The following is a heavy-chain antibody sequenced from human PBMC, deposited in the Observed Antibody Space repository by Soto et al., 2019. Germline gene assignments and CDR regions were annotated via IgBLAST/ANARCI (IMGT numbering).Heavy chain of an antibody. CDR1: GFTFSSYG. CDR2: ISYDGSNK. V-gene: IGHV3-30*18. J-gene: IGHJ4*02. CDR3: AKERYYFDY. Sequence: GGSLRLSCAASGFTFSSYGMHWVRQAPGKGLEWVAVISYDGSNKYYADSVKGRFTISRDNSKNTLYLQMDSLRAEDTAVYYCAKERYYFDYWGQGTLVTVSS.